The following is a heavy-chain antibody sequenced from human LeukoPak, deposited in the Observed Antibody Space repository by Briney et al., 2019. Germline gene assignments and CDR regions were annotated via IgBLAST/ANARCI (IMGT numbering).Heavy chain of an antibody. CDR2: ISYGGRNK. CDR1: GFTFSSYA. J-gene: IGHJ4*02. Sequence: PGGSLRLSCAASGFTFSSYAMHWVRQAPGKGLEWVAVISYGGRNKYYADSVKGRFTISRDNSKNTLYLQRNSLRAEDTAVYYCPRVVGENWYYFDYWGQGTLVTVSS. V-gene: IGHV3-30*04. CDR3: PRVVGENWYYFDY. D-gene: IGHD3-10*01.